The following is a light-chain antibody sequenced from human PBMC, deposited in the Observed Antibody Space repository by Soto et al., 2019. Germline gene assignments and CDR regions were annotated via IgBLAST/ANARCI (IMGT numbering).Light chain of an antibody. CDR3: QQYNSYSFT. J-gene: IGKJ3*01. CDR2: KAS. CDR1: QSISSW. V-gene: IGKV1-5*03. Sequence: DIQMTQSPSTLSASVGDRVTITCRASQSISSWLAWYQQKPGKAPKLLIYKASSLESGVPSRFSGSGSGTEFPLTISSLQTDDFANYYYQQYNSYSFTFGPGTKVDIK.